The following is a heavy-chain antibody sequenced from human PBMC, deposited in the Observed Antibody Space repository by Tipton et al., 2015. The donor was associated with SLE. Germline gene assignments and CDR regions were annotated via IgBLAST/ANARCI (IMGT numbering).Heavy chain of an antibody. Sequence: TLSLTCTVSGGSITSNNYYWGWIRQPPGKGLEWIGSIYNSGTTYYNPSLKSRLIMSVDVSKNQFSLKLNSVTAADTAVYYCARLDSSGPGDVWGQGTTVTVS. CDR3: ARLDSSGPGDV. V-gene: IGHV4-39*07. CDR1: GGSITSNNYY. CDR2: IYNSGTT. D-gene: IGHD6-19*01. J-gene: IGHJ6*02.